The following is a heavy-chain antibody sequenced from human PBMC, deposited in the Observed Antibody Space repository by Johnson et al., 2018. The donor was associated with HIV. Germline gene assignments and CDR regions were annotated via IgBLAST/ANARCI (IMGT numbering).Heavy chain of an antibody. V-gene: IGHV3-15*01. CDR3: ARGGYCSGGSCYPDAFDF. J-gene: IGHJ3*01. D-gene: IGHD2-15*01. CDR1: GLTFSNAW. CDR2: IKSKTDGGTT. Sequence: EVQLVESGGGLVQPGGSLRLSCAASGLTFSNAWMTWVRQAPGKGLEWVGRIKSKTDGGTTDYAAPVKGRFTISRENAKNSLYLQMNSLRAGDTAVYYCARGGYCSGGSCYPDAFDFWGQGTMVTVSS.